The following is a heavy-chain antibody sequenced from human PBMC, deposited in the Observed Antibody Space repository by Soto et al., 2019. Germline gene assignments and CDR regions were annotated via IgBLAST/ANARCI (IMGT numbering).Heavy chain of an antibody. CDR3: ATLPAALYFYGSDV. D-gene: IGHD2-2*01. J-gene: IGHJ6*02. V-gene: IGHV4-39*01. CDR2: ILHSGST. Sequence: SATLSLTCSVSGGSVSISTYYWAWVRQTPGKGLEWLRSILHSGSTYYNPSLKSRLTLSVDTSEDQFSLNLSSVTATDTGVYYGATLPAALYFYGSDVWGPGTTVTVSS. CDR1: GGSVSISTYY.